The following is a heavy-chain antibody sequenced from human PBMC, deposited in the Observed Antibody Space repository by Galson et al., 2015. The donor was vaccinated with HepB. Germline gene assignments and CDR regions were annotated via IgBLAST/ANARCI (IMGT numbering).Heavy chain of an antibody. D-gene: IGHD2-21*01. CDR1: GSSFLSDR. Sequence: QSGAKVIKPGESLRISLTGSGSSFLSDRISWVRQMSGKGLEWLSRSNLSDSYTNYSPSFQGHVTISADKSISTTYLQWSSLKASDTAMYYCATSAYYDAFDIWGQGTMVTVSS. CDR3: ATSAYYDAFDI. V-gene: IGHV5-10-1*03. J-gene: IGHJ3*02. CDR2: SNLSDSYT.